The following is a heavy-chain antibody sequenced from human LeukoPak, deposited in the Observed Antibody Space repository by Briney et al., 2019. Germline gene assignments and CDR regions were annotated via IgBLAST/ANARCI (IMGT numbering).Heavy chain of an antibody. D-gene: IGHD3-16*02. CDR1: GGSITQSNY. CDR2: VNLQGGT. Sequence: PSDTLSLTCDVSGGSITQSNYWTWVGQPPGKGLEWIGEVNLQGGTNYNPSLLRRVAISVDTSANHVSLQMTSVTAADTAVYYCAREGGSYRPLDYSGQGTLVTVSS. J-gene: IGHJ4*02. CDR3: AREGGSYRPLDY. V-gene: IGHV4-4*02.